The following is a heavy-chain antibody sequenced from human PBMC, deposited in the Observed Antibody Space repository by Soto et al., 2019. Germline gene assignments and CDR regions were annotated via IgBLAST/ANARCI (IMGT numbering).Heavy chain of an antibody. CDR2: IYHSGST. Sequence: SETLSLTCAVSGGSISSGGYSWSWIRQPPGKGLEWIGYIYHSGSTYYNPSLKSRVTISVDRSKNQFSLKLSSMTAADTAVYYCARVPWPWGQGTLVTVSS. J-gene: IGHJ5*02. CDR3: ARVPWP. CDR1: GGSISSGGYS. V-gene: IGHV4-30-2*01.